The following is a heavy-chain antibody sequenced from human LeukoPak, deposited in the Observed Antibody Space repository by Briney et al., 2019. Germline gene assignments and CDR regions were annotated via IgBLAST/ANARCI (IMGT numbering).Heavy chain of an antibody. D-gene: IGHD6-19*01. CDR3: AKKFGSGWRYFDY. J-gene: IGHJ4*02. Sequence: GGSLRLSCAASGLIFSSYSMNWVRQAPGKGLEWVSSISGSRSYIQYADSVKGRFTISRDNAKNSLYLQMNSLRAEDTAVYYCAKKFGSGWRYFDYWGQGTLVTVSP. CDR1: GLIFSSYS. V-gene: IGHV3-21*01. CDR2: ISGSRSYI.